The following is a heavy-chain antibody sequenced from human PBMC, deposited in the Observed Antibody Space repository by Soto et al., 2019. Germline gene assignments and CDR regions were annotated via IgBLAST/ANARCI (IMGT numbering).Heavy chain of an antibody. CDR1: GFTVSSNY. CDR2: IYSGGST. V-gene: IGHV3-66*01. J-gene: IGHJ5*02. D-gene: IGHD3-10*01. Sequence: PGGSLRLSCAASGFTVSSNYMSWVRQAPGKGLEWVSVIYSGGSTYYADSVKGRYTISRDNSKNTLYLQMNSLRAEDTAVYYCAREATYYYGSGTYNWFDPWGQGTLVTVSS. CDR3: AREATYYYGSGTYNWFDP.